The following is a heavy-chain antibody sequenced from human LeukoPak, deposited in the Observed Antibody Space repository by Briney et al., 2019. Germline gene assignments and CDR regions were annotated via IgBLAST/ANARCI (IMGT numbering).Heavy chain of an antibody. CDR2: ISAYNGNT. J-gene: IGHJ6*02. Sequence: ASVKVSCKASGYTFTSYGISWVRQAPGQGLEWMGWISAYNGNTNYAQKLQGRVTMTTDTSTSTAYMELRSLRSDDAAVYYCARLPIYDSSGYYFNYYYYYGMDVWGQGTTVTVSS. D-gene: IGHD3-22*01. CDR3: ARLPIYDSSGYYFNYYYYYGMDV. V-gene: IGHV1-18*01. CDR1: GYTFTSYG.